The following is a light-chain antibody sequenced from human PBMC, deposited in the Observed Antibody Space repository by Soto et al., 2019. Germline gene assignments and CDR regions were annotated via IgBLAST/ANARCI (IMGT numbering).Light chain of an antibody. Sequence: EIVLTQSPGTLSLSPGERATLSCRASQSVSSSYLAWYQQKPGQAPRLLIYGASSRATGIPDRFSGSGSGTDFTLNISRLEPEDFAVYYCQQYGSPYTFGQGNKREIK. CDR2: GAS. V-gene: IGKV3-20*01. CDR1: QSVSSSY. CDR3: QQYGSPYT. J-gene: IGKJ2*01.